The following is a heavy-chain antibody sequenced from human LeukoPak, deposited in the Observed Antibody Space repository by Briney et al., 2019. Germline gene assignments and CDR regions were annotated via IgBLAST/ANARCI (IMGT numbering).Heavy chain of an antibody. V-gene: IGHV2-5*01. D-gene: IGHD3-22*01. CDR2: IYWNDDK. Sequence: SGPTLVNPTQTLTLTCTFSGFSLSTSGVGVGWIRQPPGKALEWLALIYWNDDKRYSPSLKSRLTITKDTSKNQVVLTMTNMDPVDTATYYCVHSVSRYYDSSGYYYAPYFDYWGQGTLVTVSS. CDR3: VHSVSRYYDSSGYYYAPYFDY. CDR1: GFSLSTSGVG. J-gene: IGHJ4*02.